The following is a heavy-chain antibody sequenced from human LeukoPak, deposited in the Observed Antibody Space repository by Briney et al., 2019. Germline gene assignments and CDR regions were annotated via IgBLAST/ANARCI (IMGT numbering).Heavy chain of an antibody. CDR3: ARASVLQYLDRNIWGDAFDI. V-gene: IGHV1-8*03. CDR2: MNPNSGDT. CDR1: GYTFTTYD. D-gene: IGHD3-9*01. J-gene: IGHJ3*02. Sequence: ASVKVSCKASGYTFTTYDMNWVRQATGQGLEWMGWMNPNSGDTGYAQKFQGRVTITGNTSISTAYMELSSLRSEDTAVYYCARASVLQYLDRNIWGDAFDIWGQGTMVTVSS.